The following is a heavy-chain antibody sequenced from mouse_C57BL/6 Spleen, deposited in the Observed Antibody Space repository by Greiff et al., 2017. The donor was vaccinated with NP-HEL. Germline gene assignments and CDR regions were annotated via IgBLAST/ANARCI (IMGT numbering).Heavy chain of an antibody. D-gene: IGHD1-1*01. Sequence: EVQLHQSGPELVKPGASVKMSCKASGYTFTDYNMHWVKQSHGKSLEWIGYINPNTGGTSYNQKFKGKATLTVNKSSSTAYMELRSLTSEASAVYYSARDYGYAMDYWGQGTSVTVSS. V-gene: IGHV1-22*01. CDR2: INPNTGGT. CDR3: ARDYGYAMDY. CDR1: GYTFTDYN. J-gene: IGHJ4*01.